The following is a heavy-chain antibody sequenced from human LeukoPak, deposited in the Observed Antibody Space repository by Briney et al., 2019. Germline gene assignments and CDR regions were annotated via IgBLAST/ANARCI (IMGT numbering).Heavy chain of an antibody. CDR3: ATRGSGSPFDP. V-gene: IGHV3-53*01. Sequence: GGSLRLSCAASGFTVSSNYMSWVRQAPGKGLEWVSLIYSGGSTYYADSVKGRFTISRDNSKNTLYLQMNSLRVEDTAVYYCATRGSGSPFDPWGQGTLVTVSS. J-gene: IGHJ5*02. CDR2: IYSGGST. D-gene: IGHD3-10*01. CDR1: GFTVSSNY.